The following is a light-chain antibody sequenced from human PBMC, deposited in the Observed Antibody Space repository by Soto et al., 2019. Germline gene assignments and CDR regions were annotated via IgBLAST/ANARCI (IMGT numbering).Light chain of an antibody. CDR2: DNT. CDR3: QSYDRSLSGRV. V-gene: IGLV1-40*01. J-gene: IGLJ3*02. Sequence: QAVVTQPPSVSGAPGQRVTISCTGTSSNIGAGYDVHWYQQLPGRAPRVLIYDNTNRPSGVPDRFSGSKSGTSASLAITGVQAADEADYYCQSYDRSLSGRVFGGGTKLTVL. CDR1: SSNIGAGYD.